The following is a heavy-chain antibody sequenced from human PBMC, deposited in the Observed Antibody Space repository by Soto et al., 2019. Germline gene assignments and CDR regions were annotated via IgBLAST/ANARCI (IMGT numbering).Heavy chain of an antibody. V-gene: IGHV3-23*01. D-gene: IGHD2-8*01. CDR3: AKTRGAMIYAISVYGMDV. CDR2: MSGSADST. J-gene: IGHJ6*02. CDR1: GFSFSSLA. Sequence: VQLLESGGGFIHPGGSLTLSCAASGFSFSSLAMNWVRQAPGKGMEWVSIMSGSADSTFYADSVKGRFTISRDNSKRTLYLPINSLRAEDTAVYYCAKTRGAMIYAISVYGMDVWGQGTTVTVSS.